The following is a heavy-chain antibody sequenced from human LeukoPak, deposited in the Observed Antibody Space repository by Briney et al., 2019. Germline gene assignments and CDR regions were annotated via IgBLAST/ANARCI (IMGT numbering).Heavy chain of an antibody. CDR1: GYTFRSYD. Sequence: ASVKVSCKASGYTFRSYDINWVRQATGQGLEWMGWMNPDRGNTGYAQNFQGRVTMTSNTSITTAYMDLTSLRSEDTAVYYCARGSFRGYCLDTSCYTINYWGQGTLVTVSS. CDR3: ARGSFRGYCLDTSCYTINY. D-gene: IGHD2-2*02. J-gene: IGHJ4*02. V-gene: IGHV1-8*01. CDR2: MNPDRGNT.